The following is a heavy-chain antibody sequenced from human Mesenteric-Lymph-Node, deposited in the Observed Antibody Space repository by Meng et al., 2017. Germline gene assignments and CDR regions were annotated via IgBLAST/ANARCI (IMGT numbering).Heavy chain of an antibody. V-gene: IGHV4-30-4*01. CDR3: ARRPTGIDY. CDR2: IYYSGRT. D-gene: IGHD2-8*02. Sequence: QVQLQESGPGLVKPSQTLSLTCTVSGGSVSSGNNYWIWIRQPPGKGLEWIGYIYYSGRTYYNPSLESRVTMSVDTSKNQLSLMLSSVTAADTAVYYCARRPTGIDYWGQGTLVTVSS. CDR1: GGSVSSGNNY. J-gene: IGHJ4*02.